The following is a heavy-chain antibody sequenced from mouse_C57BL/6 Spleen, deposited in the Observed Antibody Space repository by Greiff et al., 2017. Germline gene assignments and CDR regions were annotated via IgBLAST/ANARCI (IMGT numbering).Heavy chain of an antibody. V-gene: IGHV1-55*01. CDR3: ATDYYGSSQGYFDV. Sequence: QVQLQQPGAELVKPGASVKMSCKASGYTFTSYWITWVKQRPGQGLEWIGDIYPGSGSTNYNEKFKSKATLTVDTSSSTAYMQLSSLTSEDSAVYYCATDYYGSSQGYFDVWGTGTTVTVSS. J-gene: IGHJ1*03. CDR2: IYPGSGST. D-gene: IGHD1-1*01. CDR1: GYTFTSYW.